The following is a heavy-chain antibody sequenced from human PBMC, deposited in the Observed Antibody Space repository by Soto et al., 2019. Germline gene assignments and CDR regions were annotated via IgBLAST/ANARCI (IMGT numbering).Heavy chain of an antibody. CDR2: IIPIFGTA. J-gene: IGHJ4*02. D-gene: IGHD3-22*01. V-gene: IGHV1-69*13. CDR3: ARSSGYLDHFDY. Sequence: SVKVSCKASGGTFSSYAISWVRQAPGQGLEWMGGIIPIFGTANYAQKFQGRVTITADESTSTAYMELSSLRSEHTAVYYCARSSGYLDHFDYWGQGTLVTVSS. CDR1: GGTFSSYA.